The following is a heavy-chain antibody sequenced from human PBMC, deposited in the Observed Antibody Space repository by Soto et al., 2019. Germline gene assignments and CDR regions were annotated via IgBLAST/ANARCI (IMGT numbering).Heavy chain of an antibody. CDR3: ARSIGWIQLWSHFDY. Sequence: LRLSCAASGFTFSSYGMHWVRQAPGKGLEWVAVIWYDGSNKYYADSVKGRFTISRDNSKNTLYLQMNSLRAEDTAVYYCARSIGWIQLWSHFDYWGQGTLVTVSS. J-gene: IGHJ4*02. D-gene: IGHD5-18*01. CDR1: GFTFSSYG. V-gene: IGHV3-33*01. CDR2: IWYDGSNK.